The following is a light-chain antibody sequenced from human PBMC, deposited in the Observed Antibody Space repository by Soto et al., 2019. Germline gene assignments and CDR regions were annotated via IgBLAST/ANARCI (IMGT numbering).Light chain of an antibody. Sequence: DIQMTQSPSSLSASVGDRVTIVCRASQTVSNYVHWYQQKPGKVPDLLIYSASTLYSGVPSRFSGRGSGTEFTLTISSLQPEDFATYYCQQTYTLPRTFAQGTTVDIK. CDR2: SAS. CDR1: QTVSNY. CDR3: QQTYTLPRT. V-gene: IGKV1-39*01. J-gene: IGKJ1*01.